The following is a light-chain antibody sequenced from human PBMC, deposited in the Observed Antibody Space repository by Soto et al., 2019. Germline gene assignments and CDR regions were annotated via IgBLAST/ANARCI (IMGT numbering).Light chain of an antibody. CDR3: QHYNSLSTWK. CDR1: QSISRW. CDR2: KAS. V-gene: IGKV1-5*03. Sequence: DIQMTLSTSTLSASVGERVTITCRDRQSISRWLAWYQQKPGKAPKLLIYKASSLESGTPRRFSGSGSETEFTLTISGLQPDDFATYYCQHYNSLSTWKFGQGTKVDIK. J-gene: IGKJ1*01.